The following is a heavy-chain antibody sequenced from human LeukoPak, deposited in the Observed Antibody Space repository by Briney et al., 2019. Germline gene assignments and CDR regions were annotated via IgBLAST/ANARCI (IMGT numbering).Heavy chain of an antibody. CDR1: GFTFSSYA. D-gene: IGHD3-10*01. CDR2: ISYDGSNK. Sequence: GGSLRLSCAASGFTFSSYAMHWVRQAPGKGLEWVAVISYDGSNKYYADSVKGRFTISRDNSKNTLYLQMNSLRAEDTAVYYCAKDRSLGFGELFDAFDIWGQGTMVTVSS. V-gene: IGHV3-30-3*01. J-gene: IGHJ3*02. CDR3: AKDRSLGFGELFDAFDI.